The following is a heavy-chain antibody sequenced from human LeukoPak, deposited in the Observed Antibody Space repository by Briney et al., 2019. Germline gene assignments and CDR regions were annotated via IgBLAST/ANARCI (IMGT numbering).Heavy chain of an antibody. V-gene: IGHV3-9*03. D-gene: IGHD3-3*01. J-gene: IGHJ3*02. Sequence: PGGSLRLSCAASGFTLDDYAMHWVRQAPGKGLEWVSGISWNSGSIGYADSVKGRFTISRDNAKNSLYLQMNSLRAEDMALYYCAKETSPIFGHAFDIWGQGTMVTVSS. CDR3: AKETSPIFGHAFDI. CDR1: GFTLDDYA. CDR2: ISWNSGSI.